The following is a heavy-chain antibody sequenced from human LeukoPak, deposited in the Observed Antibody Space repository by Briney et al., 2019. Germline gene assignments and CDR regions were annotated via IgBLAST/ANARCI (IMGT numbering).Heavy chain of an antibody. Sequence: ETLSLTCAVYGGSFSSYWMHWVRQAPGKGLVWVSRINSDGSSTSYADSVKGQFTISRDNAKNTLYLQMNSLRAEDTAVYYCARGYGDFFYWGQGTLVTVSS. CDR3: ARGYGDFFY. J-gene: IGHJ4*02. V-gene: IGHV3-74*01. CDR1: GGSFSSYW. D-gene: IGHD4-17*01. CDR2: INSDGSST.